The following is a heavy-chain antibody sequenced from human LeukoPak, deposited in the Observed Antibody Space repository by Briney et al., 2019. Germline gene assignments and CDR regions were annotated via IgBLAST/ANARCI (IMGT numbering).Heavy chain of an antibody. D-gene: IGHD2-15*01. CDR2: ISYSGST. Sequence: SETLSLTCTVSGGSISSYYWNWIRQPPGKGLEWIGSISYSGSTNYNPSLESRVTISVDTSKNQFSLKLSSVTAADTAVYYCARVGCSGGTCYRSRGAFDIWGQGTMVTVSS. CDR1: GGSISSYY. CDR3: ARVGCSGGTCYRSRGAFDI. V-gene: IGHV4-59*12. J-gene: IGHJ3*02.